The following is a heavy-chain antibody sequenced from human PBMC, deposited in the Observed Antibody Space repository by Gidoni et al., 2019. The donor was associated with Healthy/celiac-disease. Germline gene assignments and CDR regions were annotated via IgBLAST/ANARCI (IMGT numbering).Heavy chain of an antibody. CDR1: GCTFRRDV. J-gene: IGHJ3*02. Sequence: EVQPSESGGGLVQPGGSLRLSCAASGCTFRRDVMSWVRQAPGKGLDWVSAISGCGGSTYNAYTVKGRFTVSRDKSKNTRDLQMNSLRAEDTAVYYCAKVESPDYYDSSGYPVAFDIWGQGTMVTVSS. D-gene: IGHD3-22*01. V-gene: IGHV3-23*01. CDR3: AKVESPDYYDSSGYPVAFDI. CDR2: ISGCGGST.